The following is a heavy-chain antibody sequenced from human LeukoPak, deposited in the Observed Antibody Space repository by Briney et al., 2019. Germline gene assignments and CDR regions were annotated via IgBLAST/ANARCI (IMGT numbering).Heavy chain of an antibody. V-gene: IGHV4-59*12. CDR1: GGSISNYY. D-gene: IGHD4-23*01. Sequence: SETLSLTCTVSGGSISNYYWSWIRQPPGKGLEWIGYSFHSGSTNYNPSLKSRVTISVDTSKNQFSLQLQSVAPEDTAVYYCARDRTGGPLFDLWGQGTLVTVSS. CDR3: ARDRTGGPLFDL. J-gene: IGHJ4*02. CDR2: SFHSGST.